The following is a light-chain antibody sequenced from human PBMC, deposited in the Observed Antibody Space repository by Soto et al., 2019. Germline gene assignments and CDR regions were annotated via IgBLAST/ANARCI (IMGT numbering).Light chain of an antibody. J-gene: IGKJ1*01. CDR3: QQYNNWPPRT. CDR2: GSS. CDR1: QSVSSN. V-gene: IGKV3-15*01. Sequence: EIVRTQSQATLSVSPGERATLSCRARQSVSSNLAWYQQKPGQAPRLLIYGSSTRATGIPARFSGRGCGTEFTLTISSLQSEDFAVYYCQQYNNWPPRTFGQGTKVEIK.